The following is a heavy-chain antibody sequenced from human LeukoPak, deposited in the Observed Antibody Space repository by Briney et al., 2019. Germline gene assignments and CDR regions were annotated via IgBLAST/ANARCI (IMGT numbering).Heavy chain of an antibody. CDR3: AGDYAMGPAAISWFDP. CDR1: GGTFSSYA. Sequence: SVKVSCKASGGTFSSYAISWVRQAPGQGLEWMGGIIPIFGTANYAQKFQGRVTITTDESTSTAYMELSSLRSEDTAVYYCAGDYAMGPAAISWFDPWGQGTLVTVSS. V-gene: IGHV1-69*05. CDR2: IIPIFGTA. D-gene: IGHD2-2*02. J-gene: IGHJ5*02.